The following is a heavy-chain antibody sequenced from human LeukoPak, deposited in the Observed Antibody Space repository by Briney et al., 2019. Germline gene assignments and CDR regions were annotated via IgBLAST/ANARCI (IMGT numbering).Heavy chain of an antibody. D-gene: IGHD3-3*01. CDR1: GYTFTGYY. CDR3: ARTSVAPREWLSFDY. Sequence: ASVKVSCKASGYTFTGYYMHWVRQAPGQGLEWMGWINPNSGGTNYAQKFQGRVTMTRDTSISTAYMELSRLRSDDTAVYYCARTSVAPREWLSFDYWAQGPWSPSPQ. CDR2: INPNSGGT. J-gene: IGHJ4*02. V-gene: IGHV1-2*02.